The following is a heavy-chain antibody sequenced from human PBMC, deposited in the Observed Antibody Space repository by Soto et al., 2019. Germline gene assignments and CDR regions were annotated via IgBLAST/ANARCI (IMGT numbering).Heavy chain of an antibody. V-gene: IGHV4-39*01. CDR1: GGSISSSSYY. J-gene: IGHJ4*02. D-gene: IGHD3-9*01. CDR2: IYYSGST. CDR3: ARGREYYDILTGQLDY. Sequence: SETLSLTCTVSGGSISSSSYYWGWIRQPPGKGLEWIGSIYYSGSTYYNPSLKSRVTISVDTSKNQFSLKLSSVTAADTAVYYCARGREYYDILTGQLDYWGQGTLVTVSS.